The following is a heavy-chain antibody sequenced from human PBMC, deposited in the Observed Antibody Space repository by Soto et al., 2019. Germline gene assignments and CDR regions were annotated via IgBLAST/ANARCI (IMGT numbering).Heavy chain of an antibody. CDR2: VRGNGDPP. J-gene: IGHJ4*02. V-gene: IGHV3-64D*06. CDR3: VKSRGGNNFDFFD. CDR1: GFTFSRHA. D-gene: IGHD5-12*01. Sequence: GGSLRLSCEGSGFTFSRHALHWVRQAPGKRLEYVSGVRGNGDPPFYADSVKGRFTISRDNSKNTLYLQMSSLSADDTAVYYCVKSRGGNNFDFFDWGQGALVTVSS.